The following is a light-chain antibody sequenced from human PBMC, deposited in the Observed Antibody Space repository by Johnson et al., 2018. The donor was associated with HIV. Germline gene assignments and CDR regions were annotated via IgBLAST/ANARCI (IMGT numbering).Light chain of an antibody. CDR1: SSNIGTNY. J-gene: IGLJ1*01. CDR3: RTWESSLSAAGV. Sequence: QSVLTQPPSVSAAPEQKVTISCSGSSSNIGTNYVSLYQQLPGTAPKLLIYDTNRRPSGIPDRFSGSKSGTSVTLGITGLQTGDEADYHCRTWESSLSAAGVFGTGTKVTVL. CDR2: DTN. V-gene: IGLV1-51*01.